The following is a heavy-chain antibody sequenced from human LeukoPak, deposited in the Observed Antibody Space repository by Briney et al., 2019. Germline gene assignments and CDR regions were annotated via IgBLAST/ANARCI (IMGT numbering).Heavy chain of an antibody. CDR2: INSDGSST. CDR1: GFTFSSYW. CDR3: ARVSVGSLDAFDI. J-gene: IGHJ3*02. V-gene: IGHV3-74*01. D-gene: IGHD2-15*01. Sequence: GGSLRLSCAASGFTFSSYWMHWVRQAPGKGLVWVSRINSDGSSTSYADSVKGRFTISRDNAKNTLYLQMNSLRAEDTAVYYCARVSVGSLDAFDIWGQGTMVTVSS.